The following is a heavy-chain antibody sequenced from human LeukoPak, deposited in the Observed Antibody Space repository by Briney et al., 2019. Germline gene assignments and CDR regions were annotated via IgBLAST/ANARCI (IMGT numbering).Heavy chain of an antibody. V-gene: IGHV3-33*01. CDR1: GFTFSSYG. Sequence: GGSLRLSCAASGFTFSSYGMHWVRQAPGKGLEWVAVIWYDGSNKYYADSVKGRFTISRDNSKNTLYLQMNSLRAEDTAVYYCAREFRIVVPAAISYYYYYMDVWGKGTTVTLSS. D-gene: IGHD2-2*02. CDR2: IWYDGSNK. CDR3: AREFRIVVPAAISYYYYYMDV. J-gene: IGHJ6*03.